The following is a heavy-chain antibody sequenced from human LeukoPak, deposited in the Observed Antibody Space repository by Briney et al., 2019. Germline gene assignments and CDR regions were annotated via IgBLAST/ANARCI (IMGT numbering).Heavy chain of an antibody. CDR1: GFTFSNAW. J-gene: IGHJ4*02. Sequence: GGSLRLSCVASGFTFSNAWMSWVRQAAGKGREWVGRIKSITDGGTTDYAAFVKGRFTISRDDSKNTLYLQMNSMKTEDTAVYYCNTDQPPYFGVVIITDYWGQGTLVTVSS. CDR3: NTDQPPYFGVVIITDY. CDR2: IKSITDGGTT. V-gene: IGHV3-15*01. D-gene: IGHD3-3*01.